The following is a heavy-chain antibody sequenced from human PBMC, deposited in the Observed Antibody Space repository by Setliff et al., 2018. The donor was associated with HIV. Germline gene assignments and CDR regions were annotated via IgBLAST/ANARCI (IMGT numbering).Heavy chain of an antibody. CDR1: GDSISSGSYY. CDR2: IHTTGST. Sequence: PSETLSLTCSVSGDSISSGSYYWSWIRLPAGKGLEWIGQIHTTGSTNYNPSLKSRVTISMDTSKNQFSLNLNSVTATDTAVYYCAKRTFGCGRLDPWGQGTLVTVSS. J-gene: IGHJ5*02. D-gene: IGHD3-16*01. CDR3: AKRTFGCGRLDP. V-gene: IGHV4-61*09.